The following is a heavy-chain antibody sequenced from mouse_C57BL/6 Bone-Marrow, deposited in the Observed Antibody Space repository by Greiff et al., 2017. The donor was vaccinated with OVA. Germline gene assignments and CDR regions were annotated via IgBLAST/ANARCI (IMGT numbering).Heavy chain of an antibody. J-gene: IGHJ2*01. CDR3: TTFYYYGSSYYFDY. CDR2: IDPENGDT. V-gene: IGHV14-4*01. D-gene: IGHD1-1*01. Sequence: EVQLQQSGAELVRPGASVKLSCTASGFNIKDDYMHWVKQRPEQGLEWIGWIDPENGDTEYASKFQGKATITADTSSNTAYLQLSSLTSEDTAVYYCTTFYYYGSSYYFDYWGHGTTLTVSS. CDR1: GFNIKDDY.